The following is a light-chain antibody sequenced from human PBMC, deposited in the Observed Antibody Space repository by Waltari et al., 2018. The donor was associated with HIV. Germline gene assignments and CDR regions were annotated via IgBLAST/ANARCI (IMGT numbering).Light chain of an antibody. Sequence: LTQPASVSGSPGQSITISCTGSSSDVGSYSYVSWYQQHPGKAPKLMIYEVSNRPAGVSHRFSGAKSGNTASLTISGLQPEDEADYYCNSYTSISTWVFGGGTKLTVL. CDR1: SSDVGSYSY. J-gene: IGLJ3*02. CDR3: NSYTSISTWV. CDR2: EVS. V-gene: IGLV2-14*01.